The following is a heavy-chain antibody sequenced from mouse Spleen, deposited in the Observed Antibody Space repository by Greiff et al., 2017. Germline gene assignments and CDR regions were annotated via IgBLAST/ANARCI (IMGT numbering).Heavy chain of an antibody. V-gene: IGHV5-4*01. J-gene: IGHJ3*01. D-gene: IGHD1-1*01. CDR1: EFIFSSYA. CDR3: AREITTVVPFAY. CDR2: ISDGGSYT. Sequence: EVQLVESGGGLVKPGGSLKLSCAASEFIFSSYAMSWVRQTPEKRLEWVAIISDGGSYTYYPDNVKGRFTISRDNAKNNLYLQMSHLKSEDTAMYYCAREITTVVPFAYWGQGTLVTVSA.